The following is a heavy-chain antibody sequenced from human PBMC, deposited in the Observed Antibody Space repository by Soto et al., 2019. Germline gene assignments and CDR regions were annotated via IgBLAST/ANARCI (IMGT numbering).Heavy chain of an antibody. CDR1: GGSFSGYY. J-gene: IGHJ5*02. CDR3: ARGSYCGGDCYTIMFDP. CDR2: INHSGST. D-gene: IGHD2-21*02. V-gene: IGHV4-34*01. Sequence: SETLSLTCAVYGGSFSGYYWSWIRQPPGKGLEWIGEINHSGSTNYNPSLKSRVTISVDTSKNQFSLKLSSVTAADTAVYYCARGSYCGGDCYTIMFDPWGQGTLVTVSS.